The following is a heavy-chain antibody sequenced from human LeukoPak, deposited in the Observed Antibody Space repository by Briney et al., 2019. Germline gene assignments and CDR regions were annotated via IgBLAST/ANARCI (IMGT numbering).Heavy chain of an antibody. CDR1: GYSFKSYW. CDR3: ARVDYYESSGYQSYFDY. CDR2: IYPGDSDT. V-gene: IGHV5-51*01. Sequence: AESLQSSFKGSGYSFKSYWIGWVRRMPGKGLEWMGIIYPGDSDTIYSPSLEGQVTISVDKSISNAYLQWSSLKASDTAMYYCARVDYYESSGYQSYFDYWGQAT. D-gene: IGHD3-22*01. J-gene: IGHJ4*02.